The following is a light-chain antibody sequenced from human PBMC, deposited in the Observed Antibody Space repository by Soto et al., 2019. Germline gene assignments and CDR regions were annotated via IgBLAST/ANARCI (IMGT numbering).Light chain of an antibody. CDR2: YAS. CDR3: QQANSSSPSIT. V-gene: IGKV1-12*01. Sequence: DFRVRNAPASLSSFVLDKVTITCRASQGISSWLAGYQQKQGNAPQRLIYYASSMQSGVTSKSSSSGSGTDVTPTISSLQPYEFAAYYCQQANSSSPSITFGQGTRLEIK. CDR1: QGISSW. J-gene: IGKJ5*01.